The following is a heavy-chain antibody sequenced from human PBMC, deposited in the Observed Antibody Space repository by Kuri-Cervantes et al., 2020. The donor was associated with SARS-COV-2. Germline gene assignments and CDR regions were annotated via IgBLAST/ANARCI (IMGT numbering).Heavy chain of an antibody. D-gene: IGHD2-2*01. CDR3: ARVLGSSTSCYWD. CDR1: GGTFSSYA. V-gene: IGHV1-69*06. J-gene: IGHJ4*02. Sequence: SVKVSCKASGGTFSSYAISWVRQAPGQGLEWMGRIIPIFGTANYEQKFQGRVTITADKSTSTAYMELSRLRSDDTALYYCARVLGSSTSCYWDWGQGTLVTVSS. CDR2: IIPIFGTA.